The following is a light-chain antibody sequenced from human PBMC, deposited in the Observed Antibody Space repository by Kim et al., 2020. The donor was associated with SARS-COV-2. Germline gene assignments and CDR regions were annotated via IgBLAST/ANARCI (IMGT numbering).Light chain of an antibody. Sequence: SYELTQPPSVSVSPGQTASITCSGDKLGNKFTSWYQLKPGRSPVVVIYQDTKRPSGIPERFSGSISGNTATLTISGTHTTDEAGYYCQAWDSSTVVFGGGTQLTVL. CDR3: QAWDSSTVV. CDR1: KLGNKF. V-gene: IGLV3-1*01. J-gene: IGLJ2*01. CDR2: QDT.